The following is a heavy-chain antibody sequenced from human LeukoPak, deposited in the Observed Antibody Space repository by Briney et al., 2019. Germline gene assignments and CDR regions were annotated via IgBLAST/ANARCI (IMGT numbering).Heavy chain of an antibody. CDR1: GFTVSSNY. D-gene: IGHD3-3*01. V-gene: IGHV3-23*01. Sequence: GGSLRLSCAASGFTVSSNYMSWVRQAPGKGLEWVSSISGSGGSTYYADSVKGRFTISRDNSKNTLYLQMNSLRAEDTAVYYCVGSHDFWSGSGYWGQGTLVTVSS. CDR2: ISGSGGST. J-gene: IGHJ4*02. CDR3: VGSHDFWSGSGY.